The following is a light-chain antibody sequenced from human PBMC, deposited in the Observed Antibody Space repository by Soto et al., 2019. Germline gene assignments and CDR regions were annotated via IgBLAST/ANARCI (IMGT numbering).Light chain of an antibody. J-gene: IGLJ2*01. CDR3: TSNSSTHTNVV. CDR2: EVT. Sequence: QSALTQPASVSGSPGQSITISCTGTSSDVGDYNYVSWYQHHPGKAPKLMIYEVTNRPSGVSNRFSGSKSGNTASLTISGLQAEDEADYYCTSNSSTHTNVVFGGGTKLTVL. CDR1: SSDVGDYNY. V-gene: IGLV2-14*01.